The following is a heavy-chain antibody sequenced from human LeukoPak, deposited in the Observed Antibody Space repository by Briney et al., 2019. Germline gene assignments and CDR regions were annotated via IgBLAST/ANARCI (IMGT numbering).Heavy chain of an antibody. J-gene: IGHJ4*02. D-gene: IGHD3-10*01. V-gene: IGHV3-9*01. Sequence: GGSLRLSCAVSGVTFHNHAMHWVRQAPGKGLEWVSGISSNSASVDYADSVKGRFTVSRDNAKSSLYLQMNSLRAEDTALYYCAKDISAYYGPGSYFDYWGPGTLVTVSS. CDR1: GVTFHNHA. CDR3: AKDISAYYGPGSYFDY. CDR2: ISSNSASV.